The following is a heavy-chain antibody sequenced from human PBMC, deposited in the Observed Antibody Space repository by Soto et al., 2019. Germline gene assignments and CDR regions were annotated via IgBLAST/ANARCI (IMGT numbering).Heavy chain of an antibody. J-gene: IGHJ3*02. CDR2: IWYDGSNK. CDR3: ARDRDENRAFDI. CDR1: GFTFSSYG. Sequence: GGSLRLSCAASGFTFSSYGMHWVRQAPGKGLEWVAVIWYDGSNKYYADSMKGRFTISRDKSKNSLYLQMNSLRAEDTDVYYCARDRDENRAFDIWGQGTMVTVSS. V-gene: IGHV3-33*08.